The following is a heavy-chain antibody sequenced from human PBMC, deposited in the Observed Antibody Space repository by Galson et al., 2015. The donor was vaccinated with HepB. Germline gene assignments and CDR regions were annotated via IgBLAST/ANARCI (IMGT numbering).Heavy chain of an antibody. CDR1: GFTFCNYA. D-gene: IGHD3-16*01. Sequence: SLRLSCAASGFTFCNYATSWVRQAPGKGLEWVSVISGSGSDTYYTDSVKGRFTIPRDNSKNTLFLQVNYLRVEDTAVYYCARGRQLDPWGQGTLVTVSS. CDR3: ARGRQLDP. CDR2: ISGSGSDT. J-gene: IGHJ5*02. V-gene: IGHV3-23*01.